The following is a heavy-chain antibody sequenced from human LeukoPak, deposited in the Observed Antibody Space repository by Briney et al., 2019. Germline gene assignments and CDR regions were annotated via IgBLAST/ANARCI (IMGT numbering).Heavy chain of an antibody. D-gene: IGHD2-2*01. CDR2: INGDGSST. J-gene: IGHJ5*02. CDR3: TRRHWGSPSCVNWLDP. Sequence: GGSLRLTCAAFGVTFSSNCMYWVCQAPGKGLVWVSRINGDGSSTSYADSVKGRFTISRDNTKNTLFLQMNSLRAEDTAAYYCTRRHWGSPSCVNWLDPWVQGALVTVSS. V-gene: IGHV3-74*01. CDR1: GVTFSSNC.